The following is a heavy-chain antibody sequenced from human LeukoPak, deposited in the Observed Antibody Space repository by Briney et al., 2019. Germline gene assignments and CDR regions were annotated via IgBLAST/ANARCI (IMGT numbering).Heavy chain of an antibody. CDR3: ARQRHYYGSGSLCDY. Sequence: ASVKVSCKASGYTFTSYGISWVRQAPGQGLEWMGWISAYNGNTTYAQKLQGRVTMTTDTSTSTAYMELRSLRSDDTAVYYCARQRHYYGSGSLCDYWGQGTLVTVSS. CDR2: ISAYNGNT. J-gene: IGHJ4*02. V-gene: IGHV1-18*04. D-gene: IGHD3-10*01. CDR1: GYTFTSYG.